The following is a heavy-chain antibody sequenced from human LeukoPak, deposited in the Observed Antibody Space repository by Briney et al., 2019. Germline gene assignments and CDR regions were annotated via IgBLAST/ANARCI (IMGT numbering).Heavy chain of an antibody. V-gene: IGHV4-4*02. CDR3: ARQTGSGLFILP. CDR2: IYHSGST. Sequence: MASETLSLTCAVSGGSISSSNWWSWVRQPPGKGLEWIGEIYHSGSTNYNPSLKSRVTISVDKSKNQFSLRLTSVTAADTAVYYCARQTGSGLFILPGGQGTLVTVSS. J-gene: IGHJ4*02. D-gene: IGHD3/OR15-3a*01. CDR1: GGSISSSNW.